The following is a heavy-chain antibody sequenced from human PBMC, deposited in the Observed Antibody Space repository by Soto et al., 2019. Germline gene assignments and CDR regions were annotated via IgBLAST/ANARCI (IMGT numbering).Heavy chain of an antibody. V-gene: IGHV3-30*18. CDR3: AKDSQLLWFGELLGGYYYYYGMDV. CDR1: GFTFSSYG. J-gene: IGHJ6*02. Sequence: QVQLVESGGGVVQPGRSLRLSCAASGFTFSSYGMHWVRQAPGKGLEWVAVISYDGSNKYYADSVKGRFTISRDNSKNTVYLQMNSLRAEDTAVYYCAKDSQLLWFGELLGGYYYYYGMDVWGQGTTVTVSS. D-gene: IGHD3-10*01. CDR2: ISYDGSNK.